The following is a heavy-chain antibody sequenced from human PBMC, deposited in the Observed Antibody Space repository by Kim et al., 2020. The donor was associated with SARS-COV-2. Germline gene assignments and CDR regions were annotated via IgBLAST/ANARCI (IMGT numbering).Heavy chain of an antibody. CDR3: AKDGYYYDSSGHYYFDY. V-gene: IGHV3-23*01. J-gene: IGHJ4*02. Sequence: VKGRFTISRDNSKNTLYLQMNSLRAEDTAVYYCAKDGYYYDSSGHYYFDYWGQGTLVTVSS. D-gene: IGHD3-22*01.